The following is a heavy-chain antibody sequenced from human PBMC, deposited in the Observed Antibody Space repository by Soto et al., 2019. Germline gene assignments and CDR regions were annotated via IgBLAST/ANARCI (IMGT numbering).Heavy chain of an antibody. Sequence: SETLSLTSAVYGGSFSGYYWSWIRQPPGKGLEWIGEINHSGSTNYNPSLKSRVTISVDTSKNQFSLKLSSVTAADTAVYYCARNYRSGWYDGVQMAYNWLDPWGQGTLGTVS. CDR3: ARNYRSGWYDGVQMAYNWLDP. V-gene: IGHV4-34*01. CDR2: INHSGST. J-gene: IGHJ5*02. D-gene: IGHD6-19*01. CDR1: GGSFSGYY.